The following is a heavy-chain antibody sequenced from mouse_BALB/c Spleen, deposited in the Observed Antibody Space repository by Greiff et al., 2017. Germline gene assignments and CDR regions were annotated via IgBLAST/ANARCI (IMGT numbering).Heavy chain of an antibody. Sequence: EVKLMESGGGLVKPGGSLKLSCAASGFTFSSYTMSWVRQTPEKRLEWVATISSGGSYTYYPDSVKGRFTISRDNAKNTLYLQMSSLKSEDTAMYYCTRALYDGYYYFDYWGQGTTLTVSS. D-gene: IGHD2-3*01. CDR2: ISSGGSYT. J-gene: IGHJ2*01. V-gene: IGHV5-6-4*01. CDR3: TRALYDGYYYFDY. CDR1: GFTFSSYT.